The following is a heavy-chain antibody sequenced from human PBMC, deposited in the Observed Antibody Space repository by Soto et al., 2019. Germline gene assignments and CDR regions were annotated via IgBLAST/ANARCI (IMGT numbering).Heavy chain of an antibody. J-gene: IGHJ6*02. V-gene: IGHV1-18*01. D-gene: IGHD2-2*01. CDR3: ARDSVGVVVPAAIGGNYYYGMDV. CDR2: ISAYNGNT. Sequence: ASVKVSCKASGYTFTSYGISWVRQAPGQGLEWMGWISAYNGNTNYAQKLQGRVTMTTDTSTSTAYMELRSLRSDDTAVYYCARDSVGVVVPAAIGGNYYYGMDVWGQGTTVTVSS. CDR1: GYTFTSYG.